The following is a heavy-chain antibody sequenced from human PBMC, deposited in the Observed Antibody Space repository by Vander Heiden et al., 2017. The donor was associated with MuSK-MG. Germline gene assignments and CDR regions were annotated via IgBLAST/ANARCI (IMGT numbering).Heavy chain of an antibody. CDR1: GFTFSSYA. J-gene: IGHJ4*02. Sequence: EVQLVESGGGLVQPGGSLRLSCAASGFTFSSYAMSWVRLDPGKGLEWVSAISGSGGSTDDADSVKGRFTISRDNSKNTLYMKMNSMRAEDTAVYYWATSPMVRGVMWGQGNLVTVSS. D-gene: IGHD3-10*01. CDR2: ISGSGGST. CDR3: ATSPMVRGVM. V-gene: IGHV3-23*04.